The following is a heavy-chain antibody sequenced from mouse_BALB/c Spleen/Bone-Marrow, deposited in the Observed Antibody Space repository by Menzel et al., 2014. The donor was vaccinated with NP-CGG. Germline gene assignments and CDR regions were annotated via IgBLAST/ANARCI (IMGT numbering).Heavy chain of an antibody. V-gene: IGHV1S22*01. CDR3: TRGYYPYYYAMDY. Sequence: LQQSGSELVRPGASVKLSCKASGYTFTSYWMHWVKQRHGQGLEWIGNIYPGSGSTNYDEKFKSKGTLTVDTSSSTAYMHLSSLTSEDSAVYYCTRGYYPYYYAMDYRGQGTPVPVTS. CDR2: IYPGSGST. J-gene: IGHJ4*01. D-gene: IGHD2-3*01. CDR1: GYTFTSYW.